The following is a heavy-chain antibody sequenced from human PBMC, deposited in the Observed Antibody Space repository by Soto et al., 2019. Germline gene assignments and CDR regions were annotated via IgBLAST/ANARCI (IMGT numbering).Heavy chain of an antibody. J-gene: IGHJ4*02. CDR1: GGSFNTFY. Sequence: SETLSLTCTVSGGSFNTFYLGWIRQPPGKGLEWIGSIHYSGTTYYNPSLKSRVIISVDTSKKQVSLNLNSVSAADTAVYYCARRTGVGGSWFFDLWGQGTLVTVPS. D-gene: IGHD3-10*01. CDR3: ARRTGVGGSWFFDL. V-gene: IGHV4-39*01. CDR2: IHYSGTT.